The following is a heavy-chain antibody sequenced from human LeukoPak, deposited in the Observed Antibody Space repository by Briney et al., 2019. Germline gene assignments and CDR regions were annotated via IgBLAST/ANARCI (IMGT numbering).Heavy chain of an antibody. CDR2: ITGGGGST. Sequence: GGSLRLSCAASGFSLSSSSMSWVRQAPGQGLEWVSVITGGGGSTYYADSVKGRFTISRDNSKNMLYLQMDSLRAEDTAVYYCAKLTTNWGQGTLVTVSS. CDR3: AKLTTN. J-gene: IGHJ4*02. CDR1: GFSLSSSS. D-gene: IGHD1-26*01. V-gene: IGHV3-23*01.